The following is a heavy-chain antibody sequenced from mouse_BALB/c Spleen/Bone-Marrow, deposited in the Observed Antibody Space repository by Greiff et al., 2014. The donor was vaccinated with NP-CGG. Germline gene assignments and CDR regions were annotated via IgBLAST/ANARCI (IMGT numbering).Heavy chain of an antibody. Sequence: DVQLQESGAELVKPGASVKLSCTASGFNIKDTYMHWVKQRPEQGLEWIGRIDPANGNTKYDPKFQGKATITADTSSNTAYLQLSSLTSEDTAVYYCAIYYYGSSGFVYWGQGTLVTVSA. CDR3: AIYYYGSSGFVY. CDR1: GFNIKDTY. CDR2: IDPANGNT. D-gene: IGHD1-1*01. J-gene: IGHJ3*01. V-gene: IGHV14-3*02.